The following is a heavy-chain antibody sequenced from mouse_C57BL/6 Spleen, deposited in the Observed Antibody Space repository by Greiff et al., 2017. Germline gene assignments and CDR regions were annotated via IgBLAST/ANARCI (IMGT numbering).Heavy chain of an antibody. CDR2: IDPSDSET. CDR3: ARADSSGYFDY. CDR1: GYTFTSYW. V-gene: IGHV1-52*01. J-gene: IGHJ2*01. D-gene: IGHD3-2*02. Sequence: QVQLQQSGAELVRPGSSVKLSCKASGYTFTSYWMHWVKQRPIQGLEWIGNIDPSDSETHYNQKFKDKATLTVDKSSSTAYMQLSSLTSEDSAVYYCARADSSGYFDYWGQGTTLTVSS.